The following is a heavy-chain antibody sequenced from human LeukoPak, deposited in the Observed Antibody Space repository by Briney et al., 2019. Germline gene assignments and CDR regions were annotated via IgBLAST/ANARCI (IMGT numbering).Heavy chain of an antibody. D-gene: IGHD3-22*01. CDR2: ISYSGSS. V-gene: IGHV4-59*01. CDR1: GGSISSYY. Sequence: SETLSLTCTVSGGSISSYYWTWIRQPPGKGLECIGYISYSGSSSYNPSLKSRVTISVDTSKNQFSLTLSAVTAADTAVYYCATYYYDSIWGFDHWGQGTLVTVSS. CDR3: ATYYYDSIWGFDH. J-gene: IGHJ5*02.